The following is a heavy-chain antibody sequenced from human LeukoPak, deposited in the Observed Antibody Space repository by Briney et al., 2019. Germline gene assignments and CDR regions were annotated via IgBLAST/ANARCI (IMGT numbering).Heavy chain of an antibody. CDR3: AMGYCSSTSCLDAFDI. D-gene: IGHD2-2*01. Sequence: ASVKLSCNASGYTFTSYDIDWVRQATGQGIEWMGWMNPNSGNTGYAQKFQGRVTMTRNTSISTAYMELSSLRSEDTAVYYCAMGYCSSTSCLDAFDIWGQGTMVTVSS. CDR2: MNPNSGNT. V-gene: IGHV1-8*01. CDR1: GYTFTSYD. J-gene: IGHJ3*02.